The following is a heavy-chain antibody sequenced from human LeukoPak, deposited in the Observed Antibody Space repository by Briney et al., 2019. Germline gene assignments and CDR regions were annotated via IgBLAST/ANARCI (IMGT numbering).Heavy chain of an antibody. V-gene: IGHV1-18*01. Sequence: GASVKVSCKASGYTFTSYGISWVRQAPGQGLEWMGWISGYDGNTNYAQNLQGRVTMTTDTSTTTAYMELRSLRSDDTAVYYCARGGEQEGFFDPWGQGTLVTVSS. CDR2: ISGYDGNT. J-gene: IGHJ5*02. CDR1: GYTFTSYG. CDR3: ARGGEQEGFFDP. D-gene: IGHD1/OR15-1a*01.